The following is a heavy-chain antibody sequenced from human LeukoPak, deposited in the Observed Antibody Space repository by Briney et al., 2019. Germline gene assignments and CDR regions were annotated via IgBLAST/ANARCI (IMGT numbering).Heavy chain of an antibody. D-gene: IGHD6-13*01. J-gene: IGHJ4*02. CDR1: GFTFSSYA. CDR3: ARGGGSSWPRAYFDY. CDR2: ISYDGSNK. V-gene: IGHV3-30-3*01. Sequence: GGSLRLSCAASGFTFSSYAMHWVRQAPGKGLEWVAVISYDGSNKYYADSVKGRFTISRDNSKNTLYLQMNSLRAEDTAVYYCARGGGSSWPRAYFDYWGQGTLVTVSS.